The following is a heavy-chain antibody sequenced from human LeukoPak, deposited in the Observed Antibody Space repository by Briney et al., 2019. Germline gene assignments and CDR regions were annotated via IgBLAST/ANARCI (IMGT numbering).Heavy chain of an antibody. D-gene: IGHD2-2*01. V-gene: IGHV4-34*01. J-gene: IGHJ6*03. CDR1: GESFSGNY. CDR2: INPSGST. Sequence: SETLSLTCAVYGESFSGNYWSWIRQPPGKGLEWIGEINPSGSTNYNPSLKSRVTMSVDTSKNQFSLGLTSVTAADTAVYYCARRDRGYCSSTSCRRYYYYYYYMDVWGKGTTVTVSS. CDR3: ARRDRGYCSSTSCRRYYYYYYYMDV.